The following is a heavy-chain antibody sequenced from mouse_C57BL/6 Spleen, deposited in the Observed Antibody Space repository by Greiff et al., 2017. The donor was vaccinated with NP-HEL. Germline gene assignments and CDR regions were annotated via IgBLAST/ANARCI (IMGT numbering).Heavy chain of an antibody. CDR3: ERHELWYYYDY. CDR2: ISSGSSTI. V-gene: IGHV5-17*01. CDR1: GFTFSDYG. D-gene: IGHD1-2*01. Sequence: EVKLMESGGGLVKPGGSLKLSCAASGFTFSDYGMHWVRQAPEKGLEWVAYISSGSSTIYYADTVKGRFTISRDNAKNTLFLQMTSLRSEDTAMYYCERHELWYYYDYWGKGTTLTVSS. J-gene: IGHJ2*01.